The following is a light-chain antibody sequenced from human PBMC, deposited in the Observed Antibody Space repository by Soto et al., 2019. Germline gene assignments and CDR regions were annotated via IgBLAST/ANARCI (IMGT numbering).Light chain of an antibody. CDR3: QQYYTTPVT. V-gene: IGKV4-1*01. J-gene: IGKJ3*01. CDR2: WAS. Sequence: DIVMTQSPDSLAVSLGERATINCKSSQSVLYSSNNKNYLAWYQQKPVQPPKLLIYWASTRESGVPDRFSGRGSVTDFTLTISSLQAEDVAVYYGQQYYTTPVTFGPGTKVDSK. CDR1: QSVLYSSNNKNY.